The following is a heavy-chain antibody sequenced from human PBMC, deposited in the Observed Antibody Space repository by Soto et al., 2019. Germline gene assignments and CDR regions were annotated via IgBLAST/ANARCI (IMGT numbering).Heavy chain of an antibody. CDR2: ISSSGSTI. D-gene: IGHD3-16*01. CDR1: GFTFSDYY. Sequence: PGGSLRLSCAASGFTFSDYYMSWIRQAPGKGLEWVSYISSSGSTIYYADSVKGRFTISRDNAKNSLYLQMNSLRAEDTAVYYCARLIGFVRSRIIWVFDYWGQGTLVTVSS. V-gene: IGHV3-11*01. J-gene: IGHJ4*02. CDR3: ARLIGFVRSRIIWVFDY.